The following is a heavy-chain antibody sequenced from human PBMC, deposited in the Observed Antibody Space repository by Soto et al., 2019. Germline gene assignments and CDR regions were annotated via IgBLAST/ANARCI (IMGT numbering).Heavy chain of an antibody. CDR1: GFTFSSYS. Sequence: PGGSLRLSCAASGFTFSSYSMNWVRQAPGKGLEWVSYISSSSSTIYYADSVKGRFTISRDNAKNSLYLQMNSLRDEDTAVYYCARDRAYDSSGYYECGMDVWGQGTTVTVSS. V-gene: IGHV3-48*02. CDR2: ISSSSSTI. D-gene: IGHD3-22*01. J-gene: IGHJ6*02. CDR3: ARDRAYDSSGYYECGMDV.